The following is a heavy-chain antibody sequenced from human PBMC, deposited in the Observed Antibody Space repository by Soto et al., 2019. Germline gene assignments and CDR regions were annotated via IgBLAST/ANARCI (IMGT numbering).Heavy chain of an antibody. Sequence: QVQLVQSGTEVKNPGASVKVSCKASGFPFTSYAFSWVRQAPGLGLEWMGWISAYNGNTNYAREFRGRITMTTDASTSTVYMELRSLRSDDTAVYYCARDFTGWPPEGCDSWGPGTLVIVSS. CDR2: ISAYNGNT. J-gene: IGHJ4*02. CDR1: GFPFTSYA. CDR3: ARDFTGWPPEGCDS. V-gene: IGHV1-18*01. D-gene: IGHD2-15*01.